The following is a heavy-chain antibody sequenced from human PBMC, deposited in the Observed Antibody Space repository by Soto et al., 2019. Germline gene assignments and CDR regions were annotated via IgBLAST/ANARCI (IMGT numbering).Heavy chain of an antibody. CDR1: GFTFSNYW. V-gene: IGHV3-74*01. J-gene: IGHJ4*02. CDR2: INKDGSTT. Sequence: PGGSLRLSCAVSGFTFSNYWMHWVRQAPGKGLLYLSYINKDGSTTNYADSVKGRFTISRDNAKNTLYLQMNSLRADDTAVYYCTRGSTVTKKIEYWGQGILVTVSS. CDR3: TRGSTVTKKIEY. D-gene: IGHD1-1*01.